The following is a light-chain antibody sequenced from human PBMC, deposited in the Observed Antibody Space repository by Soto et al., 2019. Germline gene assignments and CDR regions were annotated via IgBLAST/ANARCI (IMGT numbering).Light chain of an antibody. Sequence: QSALTQPPSVSAAPGQKVTISCSGSSSNIGNNYVSWYQQFPGTAPKLLIYDNSKRPSGIPDRFSGSRSGTSATLGITGLQTGDEADYYCGTWDSNLRVVFGGGTQLTVL. CDR3: GTWDSNLRVV. CDR2: DNS. V-gene: IGLV1-51*01. CDR1: SSNIGNNY. J-gene: IGLJ2*01.